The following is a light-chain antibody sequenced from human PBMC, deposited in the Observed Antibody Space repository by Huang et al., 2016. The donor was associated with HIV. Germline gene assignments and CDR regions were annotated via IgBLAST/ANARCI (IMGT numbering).Light chain of an antibody. CDR3: QQQST. V-gene: IGKV1-5*03. Sequence: DIQMTQSPSTLSAFVGDRVTITCRTSHRISSWLAWYQQKPGKAPTLLISKASNLESGVPSRFSGNGSGTEFALTISGLQPEDLASYYCQQQSTFGQGTKVEI. CDR2: KAS. CDR1: HRISSW. J-gene: IGKJ1*01.